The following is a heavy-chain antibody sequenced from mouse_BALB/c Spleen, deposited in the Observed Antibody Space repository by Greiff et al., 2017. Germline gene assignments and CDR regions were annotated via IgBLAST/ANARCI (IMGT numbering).Heavy chain of an antibody. D-gene: IGHD4-1*01. CDR3: ARGGANWDVYYFDY. Sequence: EVKLQESGPGLVKPSQSLSLTCTVTGYSITSDYAWNWIRQFPGNKLEWMGYISYSGSTSYNPSLKSRISITRDTSKNQFFLQLNSVTTEDTATYYCARGGANWDVYYFDYWGQGTTLTVSS. V-gene: IGHV3-2*02. CDR1: GYSITSDYA. J-gene: IGHJ2*01. CDR2: ISYSGST.